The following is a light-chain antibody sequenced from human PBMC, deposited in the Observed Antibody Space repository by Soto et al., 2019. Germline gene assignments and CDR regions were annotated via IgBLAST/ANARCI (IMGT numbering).Light chain of an antibody. V-gene: IGLV1-40*01. CDR3: SSYTSSSTLV. Sequence: QSVLTQPPSVSGAPGQRVTISCTGSSSNIGPTYDVHWYQQLPGTAPKLLIYANTNRPSGVPDRFSGSKSGTSASLAITGLQAEDEADYYCSSYTSSSTLVFGGGTKVTVL. J-gene: IGLJ2*01. CDR2: ANT. CDR1: SSNIGPTYD.